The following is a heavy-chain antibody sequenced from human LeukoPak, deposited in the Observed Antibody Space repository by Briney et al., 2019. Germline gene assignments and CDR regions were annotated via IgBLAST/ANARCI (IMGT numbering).Heavy chain of an antibody. Sequence: PSETLSLTCTDSGGSISSYYWSWIRQPPGKGLEWIGYIYYSGSANYNPSLKSRVTISVDTSKNQFSLKLSSVTAADTAVYYCARGSSSWFYYYYYGMDVWGQGTTVTVSS. CDR2: IYYSGSA. V-gene: IGHV4-59*01. CDR1: GGSISSYY. J-gene: IGHJ6*02. D-gene: IGHD6-13*01. CDR3: ARGSSSWFYYYYYGMDV.